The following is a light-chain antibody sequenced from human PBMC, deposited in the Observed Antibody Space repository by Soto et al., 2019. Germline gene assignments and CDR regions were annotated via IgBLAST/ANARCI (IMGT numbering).Light chain of an antibody. CDR2: DAS. V-gene: IGKV1-5*01. J-gene: IGKJ3*01. Sequence: DIQLTQSPSTLSASVGARVPLPCRASQNINNWLAWYQQKPGKAPKVLIYDASSLESGVPSRFSGSGSGTEFTLTISSLQPDDFATYYCQQYDGNFGPGTKVDIK. CDR3: QQYDGN. CDR1: QNINNW.